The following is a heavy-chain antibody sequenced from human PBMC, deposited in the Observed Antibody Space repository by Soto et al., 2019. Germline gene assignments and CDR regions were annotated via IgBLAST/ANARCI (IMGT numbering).Heavy chain of an antibody. V-gene: IGHV1-18*04. J-gene: IGHJ3*02. Sequence: ASVKVSCKASGYTFTSYGISWVRQAPGQGLEWMGWISAYNGNTNYAQKLQGRVTMTTDTSTSTAYMELRSLRSDGTAVYYCARGVRYCSSTSCYTTGSDAFDIWGQGTMVTVSS. CDR3: ARGVRYCSSTSCYTTGSDAFDI. CDR2: ISAYNGNT. D-gene: IGHD2-2*02. CDR1: GYTFTSYG.